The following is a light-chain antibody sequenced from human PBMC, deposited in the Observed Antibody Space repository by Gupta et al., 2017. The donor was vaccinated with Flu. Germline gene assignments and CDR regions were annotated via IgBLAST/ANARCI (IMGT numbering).Light chain of an antibody. J-gene: IGLJ3*02. CDR2: DVS. Sequence: ITISCTGTSSDIGTYIFGSWYQHRPGKAPKLMIYDVSHRPSGISSRFSGSKSGNTASLTISGLQAEDEADYYCCSRTSGDTPWVFGGGIKLTVL. CDR3: CSRTSGDTPWV. V-gene: IGLV2-14*01. CDR1: SSDIGTYIF.